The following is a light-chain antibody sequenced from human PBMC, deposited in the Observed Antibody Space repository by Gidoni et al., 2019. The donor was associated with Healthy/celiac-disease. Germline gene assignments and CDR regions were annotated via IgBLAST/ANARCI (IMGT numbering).Light chain of an antibody. Sequence: QSVLTQPPSVSAAPGQKVTISCSGSSSNIWDNSVSWYQQLPGTAPKLLIYDNNKRPSGIPDRFSGSKSGTSATLGITGLQTGDEADYYCGTWDSAWVFGGGTKLTVL. CDR2: DNN. CDR1: SSNIWDNS. V-gene: IGLV1-51*01. J-gene: IGLJ2*01. CDR3: GTWDSAWV.